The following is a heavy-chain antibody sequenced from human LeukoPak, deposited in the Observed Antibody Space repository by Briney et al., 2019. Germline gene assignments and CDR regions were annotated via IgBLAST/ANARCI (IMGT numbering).Heavy chain of an antibody. CDR2: ISSGSSYK. V-gene: IGHV3-21*01. Sequence: GGSLRLSCAASGFTFSTYNMNWVRQAPGKGLEWVSSISSGSSYKYYADSVKGRFTISRDNAKNSLYLQMNSLRAEDTAVYYCATYNSGWSFDSWGRGTLVTVSS. CDR1: GFTFSTYN. J-gene: IGHJ4*02. CDR3: ATYNSGWSFDS. D-gene: IGHD6-19*01.